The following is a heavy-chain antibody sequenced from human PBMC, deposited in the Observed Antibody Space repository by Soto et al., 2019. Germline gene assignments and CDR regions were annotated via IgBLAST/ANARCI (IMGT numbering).Heavy chain of an antibody. CDR1: GGSISSYY. Sequence: SETLSLTCTVSGGSISSYYWSWIRQPPGKGLEWIGYIYYSGSTYYNPSLKSRVTISVDTSKNQFSLKLSSVTAEDTAMYYCIWKGATFDYWGQGTLVTVSS. CDR3: IWKGATFDY. J-gene: IGHJ4*02. CDR2: IYYSGST. V-gene: IGHV4-59*06. D-gene: IGHD1-26*01.